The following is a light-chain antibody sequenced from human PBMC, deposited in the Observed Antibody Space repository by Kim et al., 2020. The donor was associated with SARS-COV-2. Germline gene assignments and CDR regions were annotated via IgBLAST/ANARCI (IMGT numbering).Light chain of an antibody. CDR1: GSTIEAGYD. CDR2: GNS. Sequence: VPPSSAGSGSTIEAGYDIHWYQEHPATAPPPLIYGNSNRPSGVPARFSCSKSGTSASLAITWLQAEDEADYYCQSYDSSLSGGVFGGGTQLTVL. V-gene: IGLV1-40*01. J-gene: IGLJ3*02. CDR3: QSYDSSLSGGV.